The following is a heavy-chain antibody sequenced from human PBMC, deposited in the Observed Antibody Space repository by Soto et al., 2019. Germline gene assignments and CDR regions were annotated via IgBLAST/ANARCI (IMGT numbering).Heavy chain of an antibody. CDR2: ISGSGGST. J-gene: IGHJ3*02. D-gene: IGHD3-3*01. CDR3: AKPNTIFGVVTRPDYDFWSGHPGAFDI. Sequence: GGSLRLSCAASGFAFSSYSMRWARQAPGKGLEWVSAISGSGGSTYYADSVKVRFTISRDNCKNTLYLQMNNPRAEDTTVYSCAKPNTIFGVVTRPDYDFWSGHPGAFDIWGQGTMVTVSS. CDR1: GFAFSSYS. V-gene: IGHV3-23*01.